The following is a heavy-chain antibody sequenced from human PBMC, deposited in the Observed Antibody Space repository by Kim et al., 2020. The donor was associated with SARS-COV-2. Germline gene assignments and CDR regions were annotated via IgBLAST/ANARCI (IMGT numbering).Heavy chain of an antibody. Sequence: YIDYADSVKGRFTISRDNAKNSLYLQMNSLRAEDTAVYYCARANRGALDYWGQGTLVTVSS. D-gene: IGHD7-27*01. CDR3: ARANRGALDY. J-gene: IGHJ4*02. CDR2: YI. V-gene: IGHV3-21*01.